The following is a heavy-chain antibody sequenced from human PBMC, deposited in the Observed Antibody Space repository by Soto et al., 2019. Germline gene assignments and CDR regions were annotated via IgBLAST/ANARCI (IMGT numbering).Heavy chain of an antibody. J-gene: IGHJ3*02. CDR2: IIPMSGTP. CDR3: ARSRNVAEFNDYGGNYHGFDI. V-gene: IGHV1-69*01. Sequence: QVQLEQSGAEVKKAGSSVKVSCKAFGGSVNSHAISWVRQAPGQGLEWMGGIIPMSGTPTYAQRFQAGVPHSAAESTSTASLDLSGLRSEDPAMYYCARSRNVAEFNDYGGNYHGFDIWGQGTMVTVSS. CDR1: GGSVNSHA. D-gene: IGHD4-17*01.